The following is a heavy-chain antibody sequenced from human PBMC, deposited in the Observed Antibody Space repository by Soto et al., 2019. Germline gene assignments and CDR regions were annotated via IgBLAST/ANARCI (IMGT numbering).Heavy chain of an antibody. V-gene: IGHV1-24*01. CDR1: GDTLTELS. D-gene: IGHD3-9*01. CDR3: ATDSTPPPILTGPYDAFDI. CDR2: FDPEDGET. Sequence: GASVKVSCKVSGDTLTELSMHWVRQAPGKGLEWMGGFDPEDGETIYAQKFQGRVTMTEDTSTDTAYMELSSLRSEDTAVYYCATDSTPPPILTGPYDAFDIWGQGTMVTVSS. J-gene: IGHJ3*02.